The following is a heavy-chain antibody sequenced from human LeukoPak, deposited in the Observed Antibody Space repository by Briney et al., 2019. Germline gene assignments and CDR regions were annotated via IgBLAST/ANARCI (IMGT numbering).Heavy chain of an antibody. CDR2: IYYSGST. Sequence: PSQTLSLTCTVSGGSISGGDYYWSWIRQPPGKGLEWMGYIYYSGSTYYKPSLKGRVTISVATSKNQFSLTLSSVTAADTAVYYCAREPYCSSTSCPGGRYWYFDLWGRGTLVTVSS. D-gene: IGHD2-2*01. CDR1: GGSISGGDYY. J-gene: IGHJ2*01. V-gene: IGHV4-30-4*01. CDR3: AREPYCSSTSCPGGRYWYFDL.